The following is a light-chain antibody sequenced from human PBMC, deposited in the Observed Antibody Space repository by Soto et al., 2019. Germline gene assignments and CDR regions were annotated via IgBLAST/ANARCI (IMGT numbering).Light chain of an antibody. Sequence: DIQMTQSPSSLSASVGDRVTLTCRTSQGISIYLNWYQQRPGKAPQLLIYAASSLQGGVPSRFSGGGSGTEFTLTISSLQPEDFATYYCLQHNSYPLTFGQGTKVDIK. CDR2: AAS. CDR3: LQHNSYPLT. CDR1: QGISIY. V-gene: IGKV1-17*01. J-gene: IGKJ1*01.